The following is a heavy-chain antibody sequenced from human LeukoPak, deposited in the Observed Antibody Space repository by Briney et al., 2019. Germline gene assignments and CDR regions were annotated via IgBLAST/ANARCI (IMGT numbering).Heavy chain of an antibody. J-gene: IGHJ6*02. Sequence: GGSLRLSCAASGFTFSDYYMSWIRQAPGKGLEWVSYISSSGSTIYYADSVKGRFTISRDNAKNSLYLQMNSLRAEDTAVYYCAREATTYYDFWSGYYYYYGMDVWGQGTTVTVSS. CDR1: GFTFSDYY. CDR2: ISSSGSTI. D-gene: IGHD3-3*01. CDR3: AREATTYYDFWSGYYYYYGMDV. V-gene: IGHV3-11*04.